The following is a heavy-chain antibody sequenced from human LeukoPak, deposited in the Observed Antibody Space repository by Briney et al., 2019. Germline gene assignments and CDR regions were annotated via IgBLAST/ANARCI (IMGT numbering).Heavy chain of an antibody. V-gene: IGHV1-46*01. CDR3: AREGITIFGVVIRGNNWFDP. CDR2: INPSGGST. Sequence: ASVKVSCKASGYTFTSYYMHRVRQAPGQGLEWMGIINPSGGSTSYAQKFQGRVTMTRDTSTSTVYMELSSLRSEDTAVYYCAREGITIFGVVIRGNNWFDPWGQGTLVTVSS. J-gene: IGHJ5*02. CDR1: GYTFTSYY. D-gene: IGHD3-3*01.